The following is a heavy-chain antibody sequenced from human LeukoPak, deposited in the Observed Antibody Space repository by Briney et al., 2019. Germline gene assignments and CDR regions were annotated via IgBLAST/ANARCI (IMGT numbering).Heavy chain of an antibody. Sequence: PGGSLRLSCEASGFTFSNYAMSWVRQAPGKGLEWVSAISGSGGSTYYADSVKGRFTISRDNSKDTLYLQMNSLRAEDTALYYCANLASIAAAGTKGVAFDIWGQGTMVTVSS. D-gene: IGHD6-13*01. J-gene: IGHJ3*02. CDR1: GFTFSNYA. CDR2: ISGSGGST. CDR3: ANLASIAAAGTKGVAFDI. V-gene: IGHV3-23*01.